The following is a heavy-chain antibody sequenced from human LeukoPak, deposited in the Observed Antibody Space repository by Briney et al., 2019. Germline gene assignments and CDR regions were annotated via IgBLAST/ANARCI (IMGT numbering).Heavy chain of an antibody. D-gene: IGHD3-9*01. Sequence: ASVKVSCKTSGYIFTYYYIHWVGQAPGQAREGIGWINPNSGGTNYAQKFQGRVTMPRDTSITTAYMELSRLRSDDTAVYYCAREFDWLEYYFDYWGQGTLVTVSS. CDR3: AREFDWLEYYFDY. CDR1: GYIFTYYY. CDR2: INPNSGGT. J-gene: IGHJ4*02. V-gene: IGHV1-2*02.